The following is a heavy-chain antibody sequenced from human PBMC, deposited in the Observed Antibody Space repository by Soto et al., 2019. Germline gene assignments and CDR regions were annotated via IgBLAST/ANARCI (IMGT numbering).Heavy chain of an antibody. D-gene: IGHD3-22*01. CDR1: GGTFSSYA. V-gene: IGHV1-69*01. CDR2: IIPIFGTA. J-gene: IGHJ6*02. Sequence: QVQLVQSGAEVKKPGSSVKVSCKASGGTFSSYAISWVRQAPGQWLEWMGGIIPIFGTANYAQKFQGRVTILADESRRTAYMELSSLRSEDTAVYYCARDGHSSGPRGMDVWGQGTTVTVSS. CDR3: ARDGHSSGPRGMDV.